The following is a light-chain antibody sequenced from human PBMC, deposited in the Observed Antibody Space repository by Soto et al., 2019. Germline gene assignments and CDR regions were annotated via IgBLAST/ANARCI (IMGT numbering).Light chain of an antibody. CDR1: QTVSSNY. J-gene: IGKJ3*01. CDR3: QQYGPSPPST. CDR2: QAS. Sequence: EIVLTQSPDTLSLSPGERATLSCRASQTVSSNYLAWYQQKPGQAPRLLIYQASRRITGVPDRFSGSGSGTDFTLTISSLEPEDLAVYYCQQYGPSPPSTFGPGTKVDI. V-gene: IGKV3-20*01.